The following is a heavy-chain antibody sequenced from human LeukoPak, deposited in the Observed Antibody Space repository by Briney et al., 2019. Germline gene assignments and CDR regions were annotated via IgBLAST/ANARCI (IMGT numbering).Heavy chain of an antibody. V-gene: IGHV1-18*01. CDR2: ISAYNGNT. CDR1: GYTFTSYG. Sequence: GASVKVSCKASGYTFTSYGISWVRQAPGQGLEWMGWISAYNGNTNYAQPFQGRLTMTTDTSTSSGYMELRSLRSDDTAVYYCAREKFGVSFDSWGQGTLVTASS. J-gene: IGHJ4*02. D-gene: IGHD3-10*01. CDR3: AREKFGVSFDS.